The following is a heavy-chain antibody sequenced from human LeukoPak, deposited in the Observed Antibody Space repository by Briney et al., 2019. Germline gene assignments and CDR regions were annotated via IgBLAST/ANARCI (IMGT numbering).Heavy chain of an antibody. CDR2: ISGSGGST. CDR3: ALSSAVTYYFDY. J-gene: IGHJ4*02. Sequence: GGSLRLSCAASGFTFSSYAMSWVRQAPGKGLEWVSAISGSGGSTYCADSVKGRFTISRDNSKNTLYLQMNSLRAEDTAVYYCALSSAVTYYFDYWGQGTLVTVSS. CDR1: GFTFSSYA. V-gene: IGHV3-23*01. D-gene: IGHD6-19*01.